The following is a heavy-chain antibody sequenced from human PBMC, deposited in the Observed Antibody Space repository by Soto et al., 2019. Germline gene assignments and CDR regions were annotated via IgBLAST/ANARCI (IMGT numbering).Heavy chain of an antibody. J-gene: IGHJ6*02. D-gene: IGHD3-10*01. CDR1: GFTFSSYS. Sequence: TGGSLRLSCAASGFTFSSYSMNWVRQAPGKGLEWVSYISSSSSTIYYADSVKGRFTISRDNAKNSLYLQMNSLRDEDTAVYYCARRITMVRGVIRYYGMDVWGQGTTVTVSS. V-gene: IGHV3-48*02. CDR3: ARRITMVRGVIRYYGMDV. CDR2: ISSSSSTI.